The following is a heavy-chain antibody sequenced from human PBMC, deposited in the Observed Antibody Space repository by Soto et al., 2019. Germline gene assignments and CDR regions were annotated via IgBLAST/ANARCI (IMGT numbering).Heavy chain of an antibody. CDR2: INHSGST. V-gene: IGHV4-34*01. D-gene: IGHD5-12*01. CDR3: ARFIVATTARFDY. CDR1: GGSFSGYY. J-gene: IGHJ4*02. Sequence: SETLSLTCAIYGGSFSGYYWSWIRQPPGKGLEWIGEINHSGSTNYNPSLKSRVTISVDTSKNQFSLKLSSVTAADTAVYYCARFIVATTARFDYWGQGTLVTVS.